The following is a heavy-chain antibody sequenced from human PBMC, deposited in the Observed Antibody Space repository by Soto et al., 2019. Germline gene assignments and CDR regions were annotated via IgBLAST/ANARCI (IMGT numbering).Heavy chain of an antibody. CDR3: AKSPNFYCSSPNCYKYYFDH. CDR1: GFTFNTYG. V-gene: IGHV3-30*18. Sequence: GGSLRLSCAASGFTFNTYGMHWVRQAPGKGLEWVAVISYDGSEKYYVDSVKGRFTISKDNSKNTLCLQMNSLRPEDTAVYYCAKSPNFYCSSPNCYKYYFDHWGQGTRVTVPS. CDR2: ISYDGSEK. D-gene: IGHD2-2*02. J-gene: IGHJ4*02.